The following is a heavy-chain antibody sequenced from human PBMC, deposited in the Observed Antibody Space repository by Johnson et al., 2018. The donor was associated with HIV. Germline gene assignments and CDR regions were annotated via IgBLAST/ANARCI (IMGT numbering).Heavy chain of an antibody. Sequence: EVQLVESGGGLIQPGGSLRLSCAASGFTVSSNYMSWVRQAPGKGLEWVSVIYSGGSTYYADSVKGRFTISRDNSKNTLYLQMNSLRAEDTAVYYCARYSETSITMIVVVITGAFDIWGQGTMVTVSS. J-gene: IGHJ3*02. V-gene: IGHV3-66*03. CDR3: ARYSETSITMIVVVITGAFDI. CDR2: IYSGGST. CDR1: GFTVSSNY. D-gene: IGHD3-22*01.